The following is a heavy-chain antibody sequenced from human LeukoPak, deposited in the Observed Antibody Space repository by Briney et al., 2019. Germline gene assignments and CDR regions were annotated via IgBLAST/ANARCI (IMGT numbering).Heavy chain of an antibody. CDR1: GFTFSDYW. J-gene: IGHJ5*02. CDR2: IYSDGSNT. Sequence: GGSLRLSCAASGFTFSDYWMHWVRQAPGKGLVWVSRIYSDGSNTIYADSVKGRFTISRDNARNTLYLQMNSLRAEDTAVYYCARDKVDGPWGQGTLVTVSS. V-gene: IGHV3-74*01. CDR3: ARDKVDGP. D-gene: IGHD6-19*01.